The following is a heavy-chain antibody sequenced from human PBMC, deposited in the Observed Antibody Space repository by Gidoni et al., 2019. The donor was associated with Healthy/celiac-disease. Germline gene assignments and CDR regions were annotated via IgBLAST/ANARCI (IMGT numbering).Heavy chain of an antibody. D-gene: IGHD4-4*01. CDR2: ISSSSSYI. CDR3: ARGGRSTGDAFDI. J-gene: IGHJ3*02. CDR1: GFNFSSDS. Sequence: EVQLVESGGGLVRPGGSLRLSCPASGFNFSSDSRNWVRKAPGKGLAWVSSISSSSSYIYYADSVKGRFTISRDNVKNSLYLQKNSLRAEDTAVYYCARGGRSTGDAFDIWGQGTMVTVSS. V-gene: IGHV3-21*01.